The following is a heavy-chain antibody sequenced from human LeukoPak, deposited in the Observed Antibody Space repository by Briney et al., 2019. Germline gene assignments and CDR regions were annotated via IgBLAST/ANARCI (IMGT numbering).Heavy chain of an antibody. Sequence: PGGSLRLSCAASGFIFSNYAMHRVRQAPGKGLEWVAIISYDGGNRYYADSVKDRFTISRDNSKSTLYLQMNSLRAEDTAIYYCARVDSSGWYWYSFDDWGQGTLVTVSS. CDR2: ISYDGGNR. J-gene: IGHJ4*02. D-gene: IGHD6-19*01. CDR1: GFIFSNYA. CDR3: ARVDSSGWYWYSFDD. V-gene: IGHV3-30-3*01.